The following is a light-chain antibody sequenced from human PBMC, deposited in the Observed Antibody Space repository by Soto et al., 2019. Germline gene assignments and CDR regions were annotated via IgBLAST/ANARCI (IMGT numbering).Light chain of an antibody. J-gene: IGKJ1*01. Sequence: EIVMTQSPATLSVSPGERATVSCRASQTVSGNLAWYQQRPGQAPRLLIYGASTRATGIPARFSGSGSGTEFTLTISSLQSEDFAVYYCQQYNNWPPWTFXQGTKVDIK. CDR2: GAS. CDR3: QQYNNWPPWT. V-gene: IGKV3-15*01. CDR1: QTVSGN.